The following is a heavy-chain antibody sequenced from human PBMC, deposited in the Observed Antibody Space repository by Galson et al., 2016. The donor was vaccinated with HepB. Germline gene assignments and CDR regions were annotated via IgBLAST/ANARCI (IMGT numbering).Heavy chain of an antibody. V-gene: IGHV5-51*01. CDR1: GYSFTSYW. J-gene: IGHJ5*02. CDR2: IYPRDSNT. D-gene: IGHD4-17*01. CDR3: TRALNGDFWFDP. Sequence: QSGAEVKKPGESLTISCKGSGYSFTSYWIGWVRQMPEKGLEWMGIIYPRDSNTKYNPSFQGQVTISVDKSINTAYLQWSSLKASDTAMYYCTRALNGDFWFDPWGQGTLVTVSS.